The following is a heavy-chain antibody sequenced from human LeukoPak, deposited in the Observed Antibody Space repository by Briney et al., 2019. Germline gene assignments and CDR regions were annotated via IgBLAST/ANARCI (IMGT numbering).Heavy chain of an antibody. D-gene: IGHD2-21*02. CDR3: ARDHCGGDCYSNWFDP. V-gene: IGHV4-59*12. J-gene: IGHJ5*02. CDR1: GGSISSYY. CDR2: IYYSGST. Sequence: TSETLSLTCTVSGGSISSYYWSWIRQPPGKGLEWIGYIYYSGSTNYNPSLKSRVTISVDTSKNQFSLKLSSVTAADTAVYYCARDHCGGDCYSNWFDPWGQGTLVTVSS.